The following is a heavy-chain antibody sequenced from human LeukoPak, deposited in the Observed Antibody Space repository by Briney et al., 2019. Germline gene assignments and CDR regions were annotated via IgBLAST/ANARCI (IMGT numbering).Heavy chain of an antibody. J-gene: IGHJ4*02. V-gene: IGHV3-15*01. CDR2: IISKTSGGTT. CDR1: GLTFSNAW. Sequence: GGSLRLSCAASGLTFSNAWMSWVRQAPGKGLEWVGRIISKTSGGTTEYAAPVKGRFTISRDDSTDTVYLQMNSLKTEDTAVYYCIADTAECSAYPFDYWGQGTTVTVSS. CDR3: IADTAECSAYPFDY. D-gene: IGHD2-21*02.